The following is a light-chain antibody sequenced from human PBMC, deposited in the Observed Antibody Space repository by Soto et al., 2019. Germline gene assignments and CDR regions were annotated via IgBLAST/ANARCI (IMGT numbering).Light chain of an antibody. Sequence: QSVLTQPRSVSGSPGQSVTISCTGGNSDIGTYPYVSWYQHHPGKAPKLIIHDVNERPSGVPDRFSGSKSGNTASLTISGLHAEDEADYWCCSYAGYLPLFGGGTKLTVL. CDR2: DVN. V-gene: IGLV2-11*01. J-gene: IGLJ2*01. CDR1: NSDIGTYPY. CDR3: CSYAGYLPL.